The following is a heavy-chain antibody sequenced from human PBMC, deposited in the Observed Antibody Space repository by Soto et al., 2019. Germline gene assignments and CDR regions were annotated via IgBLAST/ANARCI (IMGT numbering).Heavy chain of an antibody. D-gene: IGHD5-12*01. J-gene: IGHJ4*02. Sequence: QVQLQQWGAGLLKPSETLSLTCAVYGGSFSGYYWSWIRQPPGKGLEWIGEINHSGSTNYNPSLKSRVTISVATAKSHCSLKLSSVNAADTAVYYCARRGDGYNPDYWGQGTLVTVSS. CDR1: GGSFSGYY. V-gene: IGHV4-34*01. CDR2: INHSGST. CDR3: ARRGDGYNPDY.